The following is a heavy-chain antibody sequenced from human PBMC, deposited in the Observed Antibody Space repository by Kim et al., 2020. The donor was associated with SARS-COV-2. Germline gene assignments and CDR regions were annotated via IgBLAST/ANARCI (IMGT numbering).Heavy chain of an antibody. CDR3: ARDRSPDSSSLLF. CDR1: GYTFSNYA. V-gene: IGHV7-4-1*02. CDR2: INTDTGSP. J-gene: IGHJ4*02. D-gene: IGHD6-13*01. Sequence: ASVKVSCKASGYTFSNYALNWVRQAPGQGPEWMGRINTDTGSPTYAQGLTGRFVLSLDTSVSTTYLQINSLKADDTAVYFCARDRSPDSSSLLFWGQGTRVTVS.